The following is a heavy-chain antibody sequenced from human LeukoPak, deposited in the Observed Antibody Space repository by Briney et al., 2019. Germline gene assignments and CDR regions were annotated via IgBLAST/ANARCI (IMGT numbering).Heavy chain of an antibody. CDR1: GGSFSGYY. D-gene: IGHD3-10*01. Sequence: SETLSLTCAVYGGSFSGYYWSWIRQPPGKGLEWIGEINHSGSTNYNPSLKSRVTISVDTSKNQFPLKLSSVTAADTAVYYCARDLYYGSGSYYNFHYYMDVWGKGTTVTISS. J-gene: IGHJ6*03. V-gene: IGHV4-34*01. CDR3: ARDLYYGSGSYYNFHYYMDV. CDR2: INHSGST.